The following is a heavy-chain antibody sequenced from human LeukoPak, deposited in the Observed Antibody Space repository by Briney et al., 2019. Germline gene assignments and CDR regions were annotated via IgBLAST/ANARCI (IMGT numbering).Heavy chain of an antibody. Sequence: HTGGSLRLSCAASGFTFSSYAMSWVRQAPGKGLEWVSAISGSGGSTYHADSVKGRFTISRDNSKNTLYLQMNSLRAEDTAVYYCAKEVAGATLADYWGQGTLVTVSS. CDR2: ISGSGGST. J-gene: IGHJ4*02. V-gene: IGHV3-23*01. D-gene: IGHD1-26*01. CDR3: AKEVAGATLADY. CDR1: GFTFSSYA.